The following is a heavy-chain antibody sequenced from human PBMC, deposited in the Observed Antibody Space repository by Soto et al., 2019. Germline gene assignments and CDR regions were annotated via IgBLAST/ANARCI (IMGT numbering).Heavy chain of an antibody. V-gene: IGHV4-59*08. D-gene: IGHD3-9*01. CDR2: IYYSGST. CDR1: GGSISSYY. Sequence: SETLSLTCTVSGGSISSYYLSWIRQPPGKGLEWIGYIYYSGSTNYNPSLKSRVTISVDTSKNQFSLKLSSVTAADTAVYYCASRSYYDILTGYGALDAFDIWGQGTMVTVSS. CDR3: ASRSYYDILTGYGALDAFDI. J-gene: IGHJ3*02.